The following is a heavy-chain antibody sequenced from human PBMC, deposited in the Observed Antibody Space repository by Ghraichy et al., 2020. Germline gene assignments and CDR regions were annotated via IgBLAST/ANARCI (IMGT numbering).Heavy chain of an antibody. D-gene: IGHD5-12*01. J-gene: IGHJ6*02. V-gene: IGHV3-23*01. Sequence: LSLTCAASGLTFSSYAMSWVRQAPGKGLEWVSAISGSGGSTYYADSVKGRFTISRDNSKNTLYLQMNSLRAEDTAVYYCAKDRGDVDIVATVYGMDVWGQGTTVTVSS. CDR3: AKDRGDVDIVATVYGMDV. CDR1: GLTFSSYA. CDR2: ISGSGGST.